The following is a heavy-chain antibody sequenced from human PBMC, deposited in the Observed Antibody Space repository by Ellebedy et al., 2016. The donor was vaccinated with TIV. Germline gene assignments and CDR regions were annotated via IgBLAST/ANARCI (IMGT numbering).Heavy chain of an antibody. D-gene: IGHD5-24*01. CDR1: GFTLGLYW. V-gene: IGHV3-7*03. CDR2: IKQDGSEK. Sequence: GESLKISCAGSGFTLGLYWMTWVRHAPGKGLEWVANIKQDGSEKYYVDSVKGRFTISRDNARNSLFLQMNSLRAEDTAVYYCARDRGDGYNYDPYYFDFWGQGTLVTVSS. CDR3: ARDRGDGYNYDPYYFDF. J-gene: IGHJ4*02.